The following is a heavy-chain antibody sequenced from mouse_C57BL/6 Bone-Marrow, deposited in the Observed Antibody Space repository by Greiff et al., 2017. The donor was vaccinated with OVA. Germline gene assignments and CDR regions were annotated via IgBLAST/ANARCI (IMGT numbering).Heavy chain of an antibody. CDR2: IYPRSGNT. CDR1: GYTFTSYG. V-gene: IGHV1-81*01. J-gene: IGHJ3*01. Sequence: QVQLQQSGAKLARPGASVKLSCKASGYTFTSYGISWVKQRTGQGLEWIGEIYPRSGNTYYNEKFKGKATLTADKSSSTAYMELRSLTSEDSAVYFCARSLLPWFAYWGQGTLVTVSA. CDR3: ARSLLPWFAY.